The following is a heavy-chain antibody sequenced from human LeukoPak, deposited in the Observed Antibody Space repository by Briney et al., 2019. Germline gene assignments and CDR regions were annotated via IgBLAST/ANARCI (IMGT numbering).Heavy chain of an antibody. CDR2: ISSSSSTI. Sequence: GGSLRLSCAASGFTFSSYEMNWVRQAPGKGLEWVSYISSSSSTIYYADSVKGRFTISRDNAKNSLYLQMNSLRAEDTAVYYCARDPFYGSGGFDYWGQGTLVTVSS. J-gene: IGHJ4*02. CDR1: GFTFSSYE. D-gene: IGHD2/OR15-2a*01. V-gene: IGHV3-48*03. CDR3: ARDPFYGSGGFDY.